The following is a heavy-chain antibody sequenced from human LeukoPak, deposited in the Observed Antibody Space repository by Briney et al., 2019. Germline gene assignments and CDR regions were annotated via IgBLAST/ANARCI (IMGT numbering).Heavy chain of an antibody. V-gene: IGHV1-18*01. CDR1: GYTFSSDG. CDR3: ARDYYDSSGYWGLTYYYGMDV. CDR2: ISAYNGNT. J-gene: IGHJ6*02. D-gene: IGHD3-22*01. Sequence: ASVKVSCTASGYTFSSDGISWVRQAPGQGLERMGWISAYNGNTNYAQKLQGRVTMTTDTSTSTAYMELRSLRSDDTAVYYCARDYYDSSGYWGLTYYYGMDVWGQGTTVTVSS.